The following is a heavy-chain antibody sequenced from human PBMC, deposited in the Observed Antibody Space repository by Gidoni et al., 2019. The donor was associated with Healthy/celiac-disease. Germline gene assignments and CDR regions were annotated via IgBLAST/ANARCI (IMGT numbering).Heavy chain of an antibody. J-gene: IGHJ5*02. V-gene: IGHV3-33*01. Sequence: QVQLVESGGGVVQPGRSLRLSCAASGFTFSSYGMHWVRQAPGTGLEWVAVIWYDGSNKYYADSVKGRFTISRDNSKNTLYLQMNSLRAEDTAVYYCARDGDPYGSGAPSYWFDPWGQGTLVTVSS. CDR1: GFTFSSYG. CDR2: IWYDGSNK. D-gene: IGHD3-10*01. CDR3: ARDGDPYGSGAPSYWFDP.